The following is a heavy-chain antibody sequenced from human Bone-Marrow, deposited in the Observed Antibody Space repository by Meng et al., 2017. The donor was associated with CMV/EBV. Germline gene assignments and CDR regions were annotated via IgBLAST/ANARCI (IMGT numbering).Heavy chain of an antibody. CDR1: GFTFDNYG. J-gene: IGHJ4*02. Sequence: GESLKISCAASGFTFDNYGIHWVRQTPGKGLEWVTFIRYDGGRTFYADSVEGRFTVSRDSSKNTLYLQMNSLRLDDTAVYYCAKAPYEYDSSGYDYWGQGTLVTVSS. CDR3: AKAPYEYDSSGYDY. V-gene: IGHV3-30*02. D-gene: IGHD3-22*01. CDR2: IRYDGGRT.